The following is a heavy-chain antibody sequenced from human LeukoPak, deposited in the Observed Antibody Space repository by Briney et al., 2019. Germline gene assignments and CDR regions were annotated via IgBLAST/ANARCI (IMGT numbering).Heavy chain of an antibody. J-gene: IGHJ4*02. CDR3: ARVTLPPAYFDY. CDR1: GFTFSSYW. D-gene: IGHD2-2*01. V-gene: IGHV3-53*01. CDR2: IYSGGST. Sequence: PGGSLRLSCAASGFTFSSYWMHWVRQAPGKGLVWVSVIYSGGSTYYADSVKGRFTISRDNSKNTLYLQMNTLRAEDTAVYYCARVTLPPAYFDYWGQGTLLTVSS.